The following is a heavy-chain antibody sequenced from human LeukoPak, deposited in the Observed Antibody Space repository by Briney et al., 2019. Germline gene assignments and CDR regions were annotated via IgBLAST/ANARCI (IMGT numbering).Heavy chain of an antibody. J-gene: IGHJ4*02. CDR2: IYHSGST. Sequence: SETLSLTCTVSGGSISSRSYYWGWVRQPPGKGLEWIGTIYHSGSTYYNPSLKSRLIISVDTSKNQFSLKLSSVTAADTAVYYCARNPVYCYDSSGYPYYFDYWGQGTLVTVSS. CDR3: ARNPVYCYDSSGYPYYFDY. D-gene: IGHD3-22*01. CDR1: GGSISSRSYY. V-gene: IGHV4-39*01.